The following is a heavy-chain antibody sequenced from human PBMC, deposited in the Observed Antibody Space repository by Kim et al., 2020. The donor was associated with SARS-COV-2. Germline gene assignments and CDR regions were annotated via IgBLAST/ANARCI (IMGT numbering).Heavy chain of an antibody. CDR2: IYTSGST. Sequence: SETLSLTCTVSGGSISSGSYYWSWIRQPAGKGLEWIGRIYTSGSTNYNPSLKSRVTISVDTSKNQFSLKLSSVTAADTAVYYCARLNTAMVWGDYYYYGMDVWGQGTTVTVSS. CDR3: ARLNTAMVWGDYYYYGMDV. D-gene: IGHD5-18*01. V-gene: IGHV4-61*02. J-gene: IGHJ6*02. CDR1: GGSISSGSYY.